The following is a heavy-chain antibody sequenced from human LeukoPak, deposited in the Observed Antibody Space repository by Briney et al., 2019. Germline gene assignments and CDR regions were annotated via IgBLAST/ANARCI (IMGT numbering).Heavy chain of an antibody. V-gene: IGHV3-23*01. CDR1: GFTFSSYG. Sequence: GGSLRLSCAASGFTFSSYGMSWVRQAPGKGLEWVSAISGSGGSTYYADSVKGRFTISRDNSKNTLYLQMNSLRAEDTAVYYCAKDHLYCSGGSCYSDYWGQGTLVTVSS. J-gene: IGHJ4*02. D-gene: IGHD2-15*01. CDR2: ISGSGGST. CDR3: AKDHLYCSGGSCYSDY.